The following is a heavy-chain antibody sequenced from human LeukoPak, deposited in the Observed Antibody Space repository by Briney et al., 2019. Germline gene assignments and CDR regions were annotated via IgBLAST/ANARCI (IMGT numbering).Heavy chain of an antibody. CDR2: IKQDGSEK. V-gene: IGHV3-7*01. J-gene: IGHJ4*02. CDR3: ARPRVITHYFDY. D-gene: IGHD3-22*01. Sequence: PGGSLRLSCAASGFTLSSYWMSSVRQAPGKGLEWVANIKQDGSEKYYVDSVKGRFTISRDNAKNSLYLQMNSLRAEDTAVYYCARPRVITHYFDYWGQGTLVTVSS. CDR1: GFTLSSYW.